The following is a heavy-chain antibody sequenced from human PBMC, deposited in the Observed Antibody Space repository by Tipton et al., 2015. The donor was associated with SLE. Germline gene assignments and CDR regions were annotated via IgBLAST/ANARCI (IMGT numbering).Heavy chain of an antibody. V-gene: IGHV3-11*04. CDR2: ISSSGSTI. D-gene: IGHD1-1*01. CDR3: VKDLNWAYYYYYMDV. J-gene: IGHJ6*03. Sequence: SLRLSCAASGFTFSDYYMSWIRQAPGKGLEWVSYISSSGSTIYYADSVKGRFTISRDNAKNSLYLQMNSLRAEDTAVYYCVKDLNWAYYYYYMDVWGKGTTVTVSS. CDR1: GFTFSDYY.